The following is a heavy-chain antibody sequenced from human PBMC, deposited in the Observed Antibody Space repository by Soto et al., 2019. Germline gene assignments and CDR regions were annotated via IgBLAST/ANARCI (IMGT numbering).Heavy chain of an antibody. CDR2: INPISCGT. V-gene: IGHV1-2*04. D-gene: IGHD6-19*01. CDR1: GYTFTGYY. Sequence: ASVKVSCKASGYTFTGYYMHWVRQAPGQGLEWMGWINPISCGTYYAQKFQGWVTITRDTSISTAYMELSRLRSDDTSVYYCARDVMAGTFNAFDIWGQGTMVTVSS. J-gene: IGHJ3*02. CDR3: ARDVMAGTFNAFDI.